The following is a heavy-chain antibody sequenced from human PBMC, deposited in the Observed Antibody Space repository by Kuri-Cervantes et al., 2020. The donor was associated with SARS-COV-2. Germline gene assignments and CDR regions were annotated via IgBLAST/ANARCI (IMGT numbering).Heavy chain of an antibody. D-gene: IGHD3-16*01. CDR2: INHSGST. Sequence: SETLSLTCAVYGGSFSGYYWSWIRQPPGKGLEWIGEINHSGSTNYNPSLKSRVTISVDTSKNQFSLKLGSVTAADTAVYYCARALGAKGLWGQGTLVTVSS. CDR1: GGSFSGYY. V-gene: IGHV4-34*01. J-gene: IGHJ4*02. CDR3: ARALGAKGL.